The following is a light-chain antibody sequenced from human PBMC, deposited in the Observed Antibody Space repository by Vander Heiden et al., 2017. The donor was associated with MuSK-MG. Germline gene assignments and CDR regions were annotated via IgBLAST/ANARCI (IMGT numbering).Light chain of an antibody. V-gene: IGKV3-15*01. CDR1: QSVSSN. Sequence: EIVMTQSPATLSVSPGERATLSCRASQSVSSNLAWYQQKPGQAPRLLIYGASTRATAIPARFSGSGYGTEFTLTISSLQSEDFAVYYCQQDNNWPPWTFGQGTKVEIK. CDR3: QQDNNWPPWT. J-gene: IGKJ1*01. CDR2: GAS.